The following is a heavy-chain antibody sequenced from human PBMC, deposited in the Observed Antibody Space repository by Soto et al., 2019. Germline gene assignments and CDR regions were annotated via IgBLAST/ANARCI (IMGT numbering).Heavy chain of an antibody. D-gene: IGHD2-21*02. CDR2: IKSKTDGGTT. V-gene: IGHV3-15*01. CDR3: TTDEVVTAPYNWFNP. CDR1: GFTFSNAW. J-gene: IGHJ5*02. Sequence: PGGSLRLSCAASGFTFSNAWMSWVRQAPGKGLEWVGRIKSKTDGGTTDYAAPVKGRFTISRDDSKNTLYLQMNSLKTEDTAVYYCTTDEVVTAPYNWFNPWGQGTLVTVSS.